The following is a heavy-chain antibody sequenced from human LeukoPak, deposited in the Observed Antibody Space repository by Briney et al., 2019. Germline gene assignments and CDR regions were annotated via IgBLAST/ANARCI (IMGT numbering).Heavy chain of an antibody. Sequence: SVTVSCKASGGTFSSYAISWVRQAPGQGLEWMGGIIPIFGTANYAQKFQGRVTITADESTSTAYMELSSLRSEDTAVYYCALKVGATWGTGWYFDYWGQGTLVTVSP. D-gene: IGHD1-26*01. CDR1: GGTFSSYA. J-gene: IGHJ4*02. V-gene: IGHV1-69*13. CDR2: IIPIFGTA. CDR3: ALKVGATWGTGWYFDY.